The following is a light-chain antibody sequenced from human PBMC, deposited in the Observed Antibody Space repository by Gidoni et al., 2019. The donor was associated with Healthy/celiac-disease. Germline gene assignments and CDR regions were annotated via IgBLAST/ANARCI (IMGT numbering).Light chain of an antibody. V-gene: IGKV3-20*01. CDR3: QQYGSSPWT. J-gene: IGKJ1*01. CDR1: QSVSSSY. CDR2: GSS. Sequence: EIVLTQSPGTLSLSPGERATLSCRASQSVSSSYLAWYQQKPGPAPRLLIYGSSSRATGIPDRFSGSGSGTDFTLTISRLEPEDFAVYYCQQYGSSPWTFGQXTKVEIK.